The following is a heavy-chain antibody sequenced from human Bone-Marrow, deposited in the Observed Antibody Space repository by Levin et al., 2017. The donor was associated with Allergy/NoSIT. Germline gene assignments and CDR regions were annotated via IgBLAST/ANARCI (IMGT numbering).Heavy chain of an antibody. J-gene: IGHJ5*02. D-gene: IGHD6-19*01. CDR2: ISGTAKTT. CDR1: GFTFNNYA. Sequence: GESLKISCDASGFTFNNYAMNWVRQAPGRGLEWVSAISGTAKTTYYADSVRGRFTISRDNSKNTVYLEMNSLRVDDTATYYCAKSGSSGWYSKGGDWFDPWGQGTLVSVSS. CDR3: AKSGSSGWYSKGGDWFDP. V-gene: IGHV3-23*01.